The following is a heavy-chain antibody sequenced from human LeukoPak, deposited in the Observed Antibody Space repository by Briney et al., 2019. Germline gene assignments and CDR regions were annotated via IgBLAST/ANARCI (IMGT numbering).Heavy chain of an antibody. V-gene: IGHV3-53*01. CDR3: ASRYCSGGSCRGLFDY. D-gene: IGHD2-15*01. Sequence: PGGSPRLSCAASGFTVSSNYMSWVRQAPGKGLEWVSVIYSGGSTYYADSVKGRFTISRDNSKNTLYLQMNSLRAEDTAVYYCASRYCSGGSCRGLFDYWGQGTLVTVSS. J-gene: IGHJ4*02. CDR2: IYSGGST. CDR1: GFTVSSNY.